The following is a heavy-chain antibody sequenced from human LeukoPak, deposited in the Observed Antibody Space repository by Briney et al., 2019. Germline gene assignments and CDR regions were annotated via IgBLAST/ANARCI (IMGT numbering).Heavy chain of an antibody. Sequence: ASVKVSCKASGYTFTGYYMHWVRQAPGQGLEWMGRINPNSGGTNYAQKFQGRVTTTRDTSISTAYMELGRLRSDDTAVYYCARSVRGDYVWGSYRQGFDYWGQGTLVTVSS. V-gene: IGHV1-2*06. D-gene: IGHD3-16*02. CDR1: GYTFTGYY. CDR3: ARSVRGDYVWGSYRQGFDY. CDR2: INPNSGGT. J-gene: IGHJ4*02.